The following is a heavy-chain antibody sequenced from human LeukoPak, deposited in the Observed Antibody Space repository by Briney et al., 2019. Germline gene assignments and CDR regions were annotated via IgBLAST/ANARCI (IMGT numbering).Heavy chain of an antibody. CDR2: LHQYGST. D-gene: IGHD3-9*01. Sequence: LQCLWWLHQYGSTKYNPSLKSRVTVSLDTSENQFSLKLSSVTAADTAVYYCARGWGYYDILTGEDWFDPWGQGTLVTVSS. CDR3: ARGWGYYDILTGEDWFDP. J-gene: IGHJ5*02. V-gene: IGHV4-59*12.